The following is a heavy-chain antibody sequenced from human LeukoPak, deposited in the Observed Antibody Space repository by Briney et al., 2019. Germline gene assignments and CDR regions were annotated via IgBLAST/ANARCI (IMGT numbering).Heavy chain of an antibody. CDR1: GGSFSGYY. Sequence: SETLSLTCAVYGGSFSGYYWSWIRQPPGKGLEWIGYIYYSGSTNYNPSLKSRVTISVDTSKNQFSLKLSSVTAADTAVYYCAREGGLNYDSSGYYYVGSSGPFDYWGQGTLVTVSS. V-gene: IGHV4-59*01. D-gene: IGHD3-22*01. CDR2: IYYSGST. CDR3: AREGGLNYDSSGYYYVGSSGPFDY. J-gene: IGHJ4*02.